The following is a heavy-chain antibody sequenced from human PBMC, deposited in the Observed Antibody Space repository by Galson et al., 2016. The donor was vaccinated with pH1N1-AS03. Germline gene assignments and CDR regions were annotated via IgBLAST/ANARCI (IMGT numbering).Heavy chain of an antibody. CDR2: IGSSGRTI. CDR3: ARDSPTTLIGGEV. V-gene: IGHV3-48*01. Sequence: SLRLSCAASVSLSGYSVNWVRQAPGKGLEWVAYIGSSGRTISYADSVKGRFTVSRDSGKNSVELQMNSLGAEDTAVYYCARDSPTTLIGGEVGGQGTLVTVSS. J-gene: IGHJ4*02. D-gene: IGHD2-21*01. CDR1: VSLSGYS.